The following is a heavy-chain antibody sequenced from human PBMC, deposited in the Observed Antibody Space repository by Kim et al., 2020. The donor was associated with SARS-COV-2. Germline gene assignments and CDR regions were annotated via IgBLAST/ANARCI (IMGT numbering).Heavy chain of an antibody. CDR3: AKDPARVGSSYFAS. V-gene: IGHV3-9*01. J-gene: IGHJ4*02. Sequence: GGSLRLSCTASGFTFGEYAMHWVRQAPGKGLEWVSSITWNNYSILYADSVKGRFTISRDNAKNSLYLEMNDLRPEDTALYYCAKDPARVGSSYFASWGLGTLVTVSS. CDR1: GFTFGEYA. D-gene: IGHD1-26*01. CDR2: ITWNNYSI.